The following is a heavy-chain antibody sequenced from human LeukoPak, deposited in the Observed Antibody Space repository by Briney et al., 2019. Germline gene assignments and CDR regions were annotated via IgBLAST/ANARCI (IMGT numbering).Heavy chain of an antibody. D-gene: IGHD1-26*01. V-gene: IGHV5-51*01. CDR2: IYPGDSDT. CDR1: GYGFTSYW. Sequence: GESLKISCKGSGYGFTSYWIGWVRQMPGEGLEWMGIIYPGDSDTRYSPSFQGQVTISADKSISTAYLQWSSLKASDTAMYYCATERYGGSRIFDYWGQGTLVTVSS. CDR3: ATERYGGSRIFDY. J-gene: IGHJ4*02.